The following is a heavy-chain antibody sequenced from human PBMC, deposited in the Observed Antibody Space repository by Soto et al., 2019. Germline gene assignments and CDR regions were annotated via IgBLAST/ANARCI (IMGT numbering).Heavy chain of an antibody. CDR2: IKEDGSEN. CDR1: GFTFSDYW. Sequence: EVQLVVSGGDLVQPGGSLRLSCVASGFTFSDYWMTWVRQAPGKGLEWVANIKEDGSENYYVDSVKGRFTISRDNAKNSRYLQMNRLSAEDTAVYYCETGREAWDWGQGTLVTVSS. CDR3: ETGREAWD. J-gene: IGHJ4*02. D-gene: IGHD7-27*01. V-gene: IGHV3-7*01.